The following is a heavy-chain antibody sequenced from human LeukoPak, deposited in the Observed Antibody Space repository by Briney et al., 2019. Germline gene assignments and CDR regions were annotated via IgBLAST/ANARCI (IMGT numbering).Heavy chain of an antibody. Sequence: PSETLSLTCAVYGGSFSGYYWSWIRQPPGKGLEWIGEINHSGSTNYNPSLKSRVTISVDTSKNQFSLKLSSVTAADTAVYYCARGSSWSSWYYYYGMDVWGQGTTVTVSS. D-gene: IGHD1-26*01. CDR2: INHSGST. J-gene: IGHJ6*02. CDR1: GGSFSGYY. V-gene: IGHV4-34*01. CDR3: ARGSSWSSWYYYYGMDV.